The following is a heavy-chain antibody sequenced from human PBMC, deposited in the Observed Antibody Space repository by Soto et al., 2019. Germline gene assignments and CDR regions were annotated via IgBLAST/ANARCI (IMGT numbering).Heavy chain of an antibody. Sequence: ASVEVSCEASGYTFTSYGISWVRQAPGQGLEWMGWISAYNGNTNYAQKLQGRVTMTTDTSTSTAYMELRSLRSDDTAVYYCARDCTNGVCYLWHVYYYYGMDVWGQGTTVTV. CDR3: ARDCTNGVCYLWHVYYYYGMDV. J-gene: IGHJ6*02. D-gene: IGHD2-8*01. V-gene: IGHV1-18*04. CDR1: GYTFTSYG. CDR2: ISAYNGNT.